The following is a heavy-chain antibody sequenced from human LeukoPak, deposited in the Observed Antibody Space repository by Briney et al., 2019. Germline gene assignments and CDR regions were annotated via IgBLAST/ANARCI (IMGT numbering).Heavy chain of an antibody. CDR1: GFTVPDYA. V-gene: IGHV3-30*04. D-gene: IGHD3-22*01. CDR3: ARDRYYDSSGYLNDAFDI. Sequence: GGSLRLSCEDSGFTVPDYATHWVRQAPGKGLEWVALISFDGINKFYTDSVKGRFTISRDNAKNSLYLQMNSLRAEDTAVYYCARDRYYDSSGYLNDAFDIWGQGTMVTVSS. CDR2: ISFDGINK. J-gene: IGHJ3*02.